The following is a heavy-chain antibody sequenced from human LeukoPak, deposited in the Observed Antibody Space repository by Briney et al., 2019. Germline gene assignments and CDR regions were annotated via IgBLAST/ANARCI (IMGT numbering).Heavy chain of an antibody. J-gene: IGHJ4*02. CDR2: IYYSGST. CDR1: GGSIRSYY. Sequence: KASETLSLTCTVSGGSIRSYYGRWVRQPPGKGLEWHGYIYYSGSTNYNPSLKSRVTISVDRSKNQFSLKLSSVTAADTAVYYCAGHSGYWGVGFDYWGQGTPVTVSS. V-gene: IGHV4-59*01. D-gene: IGHD5-12*01. CDR3: AGHSGYWGVGFDY.